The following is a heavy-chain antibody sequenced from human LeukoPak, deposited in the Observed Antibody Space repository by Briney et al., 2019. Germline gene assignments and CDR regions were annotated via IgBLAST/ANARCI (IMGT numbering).Heavy chain of an antibody. CDR2: INEDGSDK. J-gene: IGHJ4*02. V-gene: IGHV3-7*01. D-gene: IGHD3-22*01. Sequence: GGSLRLSCAASGFTFSSYGMHWVRQAPGKGLKWAAHINEDGSDKYYVDSVKGRFTISRDNAKNSLYLQMNSLRAEDTAVYYCVSWAGKYYETSDYSLAPSNSWGQGTLVTVSS. CDR3: VSWAGKYYETSDYSLAPSNS. CDR1: GFTFSSYG.